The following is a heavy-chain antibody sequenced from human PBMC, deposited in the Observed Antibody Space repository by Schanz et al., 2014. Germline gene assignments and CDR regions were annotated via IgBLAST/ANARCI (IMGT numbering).Heavy chain of an antibody. CDR3: AKLDGYAYGSMGQEYFDY. CDR1: GFTFSDSW. Sequence: DVQLVESGGGLVQPGGSLRLSCAASGFTFSDSWMHWVRQAPGKGLEWVSTITSNGGGTYYADSVKGRFTISRDNSENTLYLQMISLRAEDTAVYYCAKLDGYAYGSMGQEYFDYWGQGTLVAVSS. D-gene: IGHD5-18*01. V-gene: IGHV3-74*01. J-gene: IGHJ4*02. CDR2: ITSNGGGT.